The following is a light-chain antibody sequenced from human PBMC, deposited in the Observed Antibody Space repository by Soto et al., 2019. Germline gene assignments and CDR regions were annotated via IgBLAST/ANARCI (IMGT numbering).Light chain of an antibody. Sequence: QSVLTQPASVSGSPGQSITISCTGTSSDVGGYNYVSWYQQYPGKAPKLMIYDVSNRPSGVSNRFSGSKSGNTASLTISGLQAEDGADYYCSSYTSSSTYVFGTGTKVTVL. CDR1: SSDVGGYNY. J-gene: IGLJ1*01. V-gene: IGLV2-14*01. CDR2: DVS. CDR3: SSYTSSSTYV.